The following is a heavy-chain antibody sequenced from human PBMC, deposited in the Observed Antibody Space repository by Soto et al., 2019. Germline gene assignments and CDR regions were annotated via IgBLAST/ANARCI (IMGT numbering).Heavy chain of an antibody. CDR3: ARGEDDYGGNPGPN. CDR2: IIPILGIA. D-gene: IGHD4-17*01. J-gene: IGHJ4*02. CDR1: GGTFSSYT. V-gene: IGHV1-69*02. Sequence: QVQLVQSGAEVKKPGSSVKVSCKASGGTFSSYTISWVRQAPGQGLEWMGRIIPILGIANYAQKFQGRVTITADKYTSTAYMELSSLRSEDTAVYYCARGEDDYGGNPGPNWGQGTLVTVSS.